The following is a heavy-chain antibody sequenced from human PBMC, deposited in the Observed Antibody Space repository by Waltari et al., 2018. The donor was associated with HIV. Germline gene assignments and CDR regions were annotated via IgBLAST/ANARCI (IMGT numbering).Heavy chain of an antibody. D-gene: IGHD3-10*01. CDR2: ISCSGGST. Sequence: EVQLLESGGGLVQPGGSLRLSCAASGFTFSSYAMSWVRQAPGKGLEWVSAISCSGGSTYYADSVKGRFTISRDNSKNTLYLQMNSLRAEDTAVYYCAKGRGGMALLWFGELTVDYWGQGTLVTVSS. J-gene: IGHJ4*02. CDR1: GFTFSSYA. V-gene: IGHV3-23*01. CDR3: AKGRGGMALLWFGELTVDY.